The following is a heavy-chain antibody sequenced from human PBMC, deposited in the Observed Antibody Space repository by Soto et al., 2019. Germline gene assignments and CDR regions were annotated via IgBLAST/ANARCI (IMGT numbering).Heavy chain of an antibody. CDR3: AREKSAAAFSFPLTGAFDI. CDR1: GYTFTGYY. J-gene: IGHJ3*02. CDR2: INPNSGGT. Sequence: ASVKVSCKASGYTFTGYYMHWVRQAPGQGLEWMGWINPNSGGTNYAQKFQGWVTMTRDTSISTAYMELSRLRSDDTAVYYCAREKSAAAFSFPLTGAFDIWGQGTMVTVSS. D-gene: IGHD6-13*01. V-gene: IGHV1-2*04.